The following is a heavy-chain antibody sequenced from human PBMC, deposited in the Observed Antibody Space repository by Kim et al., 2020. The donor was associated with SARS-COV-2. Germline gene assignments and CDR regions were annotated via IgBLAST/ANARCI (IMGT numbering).Heavy chain of an antibody. V-gene: IGHV3-48*03. Sequence: YYADSVKGRSTISRDNAKNSLYLQMNSLRAEDTAVYYCARAISSSSSYWGQGTLVTVSS. D-gene: IGHD6-6*01. CDR3: ARAISSSSSY. J-gene: IGHJ4*02.